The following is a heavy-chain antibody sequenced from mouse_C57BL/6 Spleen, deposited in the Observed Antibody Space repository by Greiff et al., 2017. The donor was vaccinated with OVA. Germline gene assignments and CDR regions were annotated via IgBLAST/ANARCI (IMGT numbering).Heavy chain of an antibody. Sequence: VQLVESGGGLVKPGGSLKLSCAASGFTFSSYAMSWVRQTPEKRLEWVATISDGGSYTYYPDNVKGRFTISRDNAKNNLYLQMSHLKSEDTAMYYCARDLNWDGGYFDYWGQGTTLTVSS. CDR1: GFTFSSYA. V-gene: IGHV5-4*01. D-gene: IGHD4-1*02. CDR3: ARDLNWDGGYFDY. J-gene: IGHJ2*01. CDR2: ISDGGSYT.